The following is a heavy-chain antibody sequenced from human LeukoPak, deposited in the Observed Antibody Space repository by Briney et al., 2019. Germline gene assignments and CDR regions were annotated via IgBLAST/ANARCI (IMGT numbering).Heavy chain of an antibody. J-gene: IGHJ4*02. V-gene: IGHV3-48*04. CDR3: ARVRGYDFWSGPGY. CDR2: ISSSGSTI. CDR1: GFTFSSYG. Sequence: GGSLRLSCAASGFTFSSYGMSWVRQAPGKGLEWVSYISSSGSTIYYADSVKGRFTISRDNAKNSLYLQMNSLRAEDTAVYYCARVRGYDFWSGPGYWGQGTLVTVSS. D-gene: IGHD3-3*01.